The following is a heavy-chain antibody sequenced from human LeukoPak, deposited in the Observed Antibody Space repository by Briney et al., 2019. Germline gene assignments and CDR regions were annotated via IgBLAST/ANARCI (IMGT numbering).Heavy chain of an antibody. Sequence: GGSLRLSCAASGFTFDDYAMHWVRQAPGKGLEWVSLISGDGGSTYYADSVKGRFTISRDNSKNSLYLQMNSLRTEDTALYYCAKDRGGFIAYSSSSEYYYGMDVWGQGTTVTVSS. D-gene: IGHD6-6*01. V-gene: IGHV3-43*02. CDR2: ISGDGGST. CDR3: AKDRGGFIAYSSSSEYYYGMDV. CDR1: GFTFDDYA. J-gene: IGHJ6*02.